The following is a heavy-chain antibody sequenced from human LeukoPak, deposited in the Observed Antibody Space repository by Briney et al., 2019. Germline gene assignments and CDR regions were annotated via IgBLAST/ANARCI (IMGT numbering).Heavy chain of an antibody. CDR3: ARPRSAARKYYYYYMDV. CDR1: GYTFTSYD. CDR2: MNPNSGNT. V-gene: IGHV1-8*01. J-gene: IGHJ6*03. D-gene: IGHD6-13*01. Sequence: ASAKVSCKASGYTFTSYDINWVRQATGQGLEWMGWMNPNSGNTGYAQKFQGRVTMTRNTSISTAYMELSSLRSEDTAVYYCARPRSAARKYYYYYMDVWGKGTTVTVSS.